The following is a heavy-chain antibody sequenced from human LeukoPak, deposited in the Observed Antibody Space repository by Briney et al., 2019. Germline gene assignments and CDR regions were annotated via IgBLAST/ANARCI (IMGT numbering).Heavy chain of an antibody. Sequence: GASVKVSCKASGYTFTSYYMHWVRQAPGQGLEWMGIINPSGGSTSYAQKFQGRVTMTRDTSTSTVYMELSSLRSEDTAVYYCARERAAAAGPPLYYFDYWGQGTLVTVSS. CDR2: INPSGGST. D-gene: IGHD6-13*01. CDR1: GYTFTSYY. CDR3: ARERAAAAGPPLYYFDY. J-gene: IGHJ4*02. V-gene: IGHV1-46*01.